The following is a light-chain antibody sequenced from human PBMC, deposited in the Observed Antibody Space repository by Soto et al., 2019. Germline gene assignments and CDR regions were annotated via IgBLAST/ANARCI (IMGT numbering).Light chain of an antibody. V-gene: IGKV1-6*02. CDR2: AAS. CDR3: LQDYNYPWT. CDR1: QGIGND. Sequence: IQMTQSPSSLSTSVGDRVTITCRASQGIGNDLGWYQQKPGKAPKLLIYAASNLQSGVPSRFSGSGSGTDFTLTISSLQPEDFATYYCLQDYNYPWTFGQGTKVDIK. J-gene: IGKJ1*01.